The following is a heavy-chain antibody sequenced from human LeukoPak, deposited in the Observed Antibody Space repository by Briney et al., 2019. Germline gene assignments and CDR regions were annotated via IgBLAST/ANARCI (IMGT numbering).Heavy chain of an antibody. V-gene: IGHV1-46*01. J-gene: IGHJ3*01. CDR1: RYTFTSYY. CDR3: ARRTVVSPSAFDV. CDR2: INPGGGST. D-gene: IGHD4-23*01. Sequence: ASVKVSCKASRYTFTSYYIHWVRQAPGQGLEWMGIINPGGGSTTYAQKFQGRITMTRDTSTTTVYMELSGLRSDDTAVYYCARRTVVSPSAFDVWGQGTMVTVPS.